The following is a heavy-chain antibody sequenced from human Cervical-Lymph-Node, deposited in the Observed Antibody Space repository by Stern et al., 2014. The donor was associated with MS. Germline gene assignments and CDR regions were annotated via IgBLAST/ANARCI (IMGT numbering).Heavy chain of an antibody. V-gene: IGHV3-7*01. J-gene: IGHJ4*02. CDR1: GFTFTSCW. D-gene: IGHD3-16*01. CDR2: IKEDGSAE. Sequence: EMQLVESGGGLVQPGGSLRLSCAASGFTFTSCWMNWVRQAPGKGLEWVANIKEDGSAEYYGASVKGRLTIAGDNVKSSLYLQMNSLRADDTAVYYCARECFAYGLIDYWGQGTQVTVSS. CDR3: ARECFAYGLIDY.